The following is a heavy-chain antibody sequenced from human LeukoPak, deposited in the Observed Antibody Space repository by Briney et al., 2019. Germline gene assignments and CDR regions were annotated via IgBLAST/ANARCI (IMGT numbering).Heavy chain of an antibody. CDR1: GDSISSYY. CDR2: IYYSGST. J-gene: IGHJ5*02. Sequence: PSETLSLTCTVSGDSISSYYWSWIRQPPRKGLEWIGYIYYSGSTNYNPSLKSRVTMSIDTSTNQLSLKLSSVTAADTAVYYCARDSGTTGEVKFDPWGQGTLVTVSS. V-gene: IGHV4-59*12. CDR3: ARDSGTTGEVKFDP. D-gene: IGHD3-10*01.